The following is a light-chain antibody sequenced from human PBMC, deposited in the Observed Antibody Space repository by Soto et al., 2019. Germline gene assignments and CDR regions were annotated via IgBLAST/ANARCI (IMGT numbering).Light chain of an antibody. Sequence: QSALTQPASVSGSPGQSITISCTGTSSDVGGYNYVSWYQQHPGKAPKLIIHEVSNRPSGVSNRFSGSKSDNTASLTISGLQAEDEADYYCSSYTSSSTLFYVFGTGTKVTVL. CDR3: SSYTSSSTLFYV. J-gene: IGLJ1*01. V-gene: IGLV2-14*01. CDR2: EVS. CDR1: SSDVGGYNY.